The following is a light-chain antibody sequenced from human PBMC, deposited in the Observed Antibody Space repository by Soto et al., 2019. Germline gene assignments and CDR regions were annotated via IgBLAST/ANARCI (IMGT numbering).Light chain of an antibody. Sequence: DIVMTQSPLSLAVTPGESASISCRSSQSLLHSNGYMYLNWYLQKPGQSPQLLIYLASRRASGVPDRLSGSGSGTDFTLRISRVEADDVGVYFCMQLGQPPPTFGQGTKVEIK. V-gene: IGKV2-28*01. CDR1: QSLLHSNGYMY. J-gene: IGKJ1*01. CDR2: LAS. CDR3: MQLGQPPPT.